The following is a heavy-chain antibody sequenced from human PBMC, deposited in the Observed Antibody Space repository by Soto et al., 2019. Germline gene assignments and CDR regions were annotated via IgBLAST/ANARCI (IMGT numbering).Heavy chain of an antibody. J-gene: IGHJ4*02. V-gene: IGHV3-48*03. CDR1: GFTFSSYE. CDR2: ISSSGSSI. CDR3: GRARPIDY. Sequence: EVQLVDSGGGLVQPGGSLRLSCTASGFTFSSYEMNWVRQAPGKGLEWVSYISSSGSSIYYVDSVKGRFTISRDNAKNSLYLQMSSLRAEDTAGYYCGRARPIDYWGQGTLVTVSS.